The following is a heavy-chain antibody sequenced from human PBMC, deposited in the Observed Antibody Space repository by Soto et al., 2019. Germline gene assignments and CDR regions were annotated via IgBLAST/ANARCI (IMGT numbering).Heavy chain of an antibody. CDR1: GGTFSSYA. Sequence: SVKVSCKASGGTFSSYAISWVRQAPGQGLEWMGGIIPIFGTASYAQKFQGRVTITADESTSTAYMELSSLRSEDTAVYYCARDTDLTLVTTLDYWGQGTPVTVSS. V-gene: IGHV1-69*13. CDR2: IIPIFGTA. CDR3: ARDTDLTLVTTLDY. D-gene: IGHD4-17*01. J-gene: IGHJ4*02.